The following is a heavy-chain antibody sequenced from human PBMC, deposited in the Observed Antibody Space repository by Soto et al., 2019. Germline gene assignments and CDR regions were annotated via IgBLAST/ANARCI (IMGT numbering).Heavy chain of an antibody. CDR1: GFTFGSYA. Sequence: EVQLLESGGGLVQPGGSLRLSCAASGFTFGSYAMSWVRQAPGKGLGWVSHISGTGESSEYANSVKGRFTISRDYSKATVFLQMNSLRAEDTAVYFCAKDNGNYGSGSFSHWGQGTLVTVSS. CDR3: AKDNGNYGSGSFSH. D-gene: IGHD3-10*01. V-gene: IGHV3-23*01. CDR2: ISGTGESS. J-gene: IGHJ4*02.